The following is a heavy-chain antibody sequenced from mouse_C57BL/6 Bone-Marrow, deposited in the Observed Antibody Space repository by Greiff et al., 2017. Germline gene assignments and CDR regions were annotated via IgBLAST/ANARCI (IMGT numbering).Heavy chain of an antibody. Sequence: QVQLQQPGAELVKPGASVKLSCKASGYTFTSYWMHWVKQRPGQGLEWIGMIHPNSGSTNYNEKFKSKATLTVDKSSSTAYMQLRSLTSEDSAVYYCARKDSNYVWYFDVWGTGTTVTVSS. J-gene: IGHJ1*03. CDR3: ARKDSNYVWYFDV. CDR1: GYTFTSYW. D-gene: IGHD2-5*01. CDR2: IHPNSGST. V-gene: IGHV1-64*01.